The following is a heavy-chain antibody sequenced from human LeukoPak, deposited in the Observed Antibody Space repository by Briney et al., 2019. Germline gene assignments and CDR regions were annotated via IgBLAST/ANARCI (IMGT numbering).Heavy chain of an antibody. J-gene: IGHJ5*02. D-gene: IGHD6-13*01. CDR1: GGPTSIYY. Sequence: SGTLPPTCLVSGGPTSIYYGSWIRQPPGKGLGGFGNIYYSGSTNYNPSLKSRVTISVDTSKNQFSLKLSSVTAADTAVYYCARTGYRAAAGTLSWFDLWGQGTLVTVSS. CDR3: ARTGYRAAAGTLSWFDL. CDR2: IYYSGST. V-gene: IGHV4-59*01.